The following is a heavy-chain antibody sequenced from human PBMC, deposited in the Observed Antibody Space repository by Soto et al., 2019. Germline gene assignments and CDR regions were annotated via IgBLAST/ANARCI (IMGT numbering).Heavy chain of an antibody. CDR3: ATGPSAWSGYYLKLFDY. CDR1: GYTFTSYG. CDR2: ISAYNGNT. D-gene: IGHD3-3*01. V-gene: IGHV1-18*01. J-gene: IGHJ4*02. Sequence: QVPLVQSGAEVKKPGASVKVSCKASGYTFTSYGISWVRQAPGLGLEWMGWISAYNGNTNYAQKLQGRVTMTTDTSTSTAYMELRSLRSDDTAVYYCATGPSAWSGYYLKLFDYWGQGTLVTVSS.